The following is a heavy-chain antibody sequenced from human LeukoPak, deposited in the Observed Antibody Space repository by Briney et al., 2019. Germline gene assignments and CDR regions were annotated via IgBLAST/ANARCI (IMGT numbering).Heavy chain of an antibody. CDR2: IYYSGNT. CDR3: ARESYYDSSGYSHDAFDI. V-gene: IGHV4-4*07. D-gene: IGHD3-22*01. J-gene: IGHJ3*02. Sequence: PSETLSLTCTVSGGSISSYYWSWIRQPAGKGLEWIGRIYYSGNTYYKSSLKSRVTIAVDTSKNQFSLRLNSVTAADTAVYYCARESYYDSSGYSHDAFDIWGQGTMVTVSS. CDR1: GGSISSYY.